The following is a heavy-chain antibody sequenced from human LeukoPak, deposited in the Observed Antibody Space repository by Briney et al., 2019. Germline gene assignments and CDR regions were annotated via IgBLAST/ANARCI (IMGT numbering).Heavy chain of an antibody. J-gene: IGHJ4*02. Sequence: PSETLSLTCTVSGGSISSGDYYWSWIRQPPGKGLEWIGYIYYSGSTYYNPSLKSRVTISVDTSKNQFSLKLSSVTAADTAVYYCARGWDSSSWMLDYWGQGTLVTVSS. CDR3: ARGWDSSSWMLDY. CDR1: GGSISSGDYY. D-gene: IGHD6-13*01. V-gene: IGHV4-30-4*01. CDR2: IYYSGST.